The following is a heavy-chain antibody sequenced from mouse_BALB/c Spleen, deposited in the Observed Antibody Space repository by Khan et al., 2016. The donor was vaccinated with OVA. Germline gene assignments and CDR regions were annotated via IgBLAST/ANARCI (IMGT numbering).Heavy chain of an antibody. CDR3: ARDSSLDY. Sequence: EVELVESGGGLVQPGGSRKLSCAASGFTFSRFGMHWVRQAPEKGLEWVAYISSGSSSIYYADTVKGRFTISRDNPKNTLFLQMTSLRSEDTAMYYCARDSSLDYWGQGTTLTVSS. V-gene: IGHV5-17*02. J-gene: IGHJ2*01. CDR1: GFTFSRFG. CDR2: ISSGSSSI.